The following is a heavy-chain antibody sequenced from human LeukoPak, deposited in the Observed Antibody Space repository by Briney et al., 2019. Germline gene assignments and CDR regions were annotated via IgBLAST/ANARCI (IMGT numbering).Heavy chain of an antibody. CDR2: ISSSSSYI. J-gene: IGHJ4*02. V-gene: IGHV3-21*01. CDR3: AKDEGDYGDYVFDY. D-gene: IGHD4-17*01. CDR1: GFTFSSYS. Sequence: PGGSLRLSCAASGFTFSSYSMNWVRQAPGKGLEWVSSISSSSSYIYYADSVKGRFTISRDNAKNSLYLQMNSLRAEDTAVYYCAKDEGDYGDYVFDYWGQGTLVTVSS.